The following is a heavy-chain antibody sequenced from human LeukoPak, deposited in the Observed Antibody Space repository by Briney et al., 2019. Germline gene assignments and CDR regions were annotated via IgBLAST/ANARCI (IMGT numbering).Heavy chain of an antibody. D-gene: IGHD3-3*01. Sequence: ASVKVSCKASGYTFTSYGISWVRQAPGQGLEWMGWISAYNGNTNYAQEIPGRVTMNTGTSTSKAYMELRSLRSDDTAVYYCARPYYDFWSGLGGHWFDPWGQGTLVTVSS. CDR3: ARPYYDFWSGLGGHWFDP. J-gene: IGHJ5*02. CDR2: ISAYNGNT. V-gene: IGHV1-18*01. CDR1: GYTFTSYG.